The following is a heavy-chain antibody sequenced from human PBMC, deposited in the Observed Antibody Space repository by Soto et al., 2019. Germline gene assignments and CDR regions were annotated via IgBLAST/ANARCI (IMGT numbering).Heavy chain of an antibody. V-gene: IGHV3-72*01. CDR1: GFTLSDHY. Sequence: EVQLVESGGGLVQPGGSLRLSCAASGFTLSDHYMDWVRQAPGKGLEWLGRTRNKANNYITEYATSVKGRFTISRDDSKNSVYLQLNSLKSEDTAVYHCGRWTSGSPDCWGQGTLVTVSS. CDR2: TRNKANNYIT. D-gene: IGHD1-26*01. J-gene: IGHJ4*02. CDR3: GRWTSGSPDC.